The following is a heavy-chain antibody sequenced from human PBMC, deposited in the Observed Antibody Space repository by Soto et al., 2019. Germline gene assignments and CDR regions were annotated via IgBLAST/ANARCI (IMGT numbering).Heavy chain of an antibody. Sequence: QVQLVESGGGLVKPGGSLRLSCAASGFTFSDYYMSWIRQAPGKGLEWVSYTSSGGSTIYYADSVKGRFTISRDNAKNSWYLQKNTLRPGDPAVYYCGRGDTTSALGGRGTLVTVPS. D-gene: IGHD1-26*01. CDR3: GRGDTTSAL. CDR1: GFTFSDYY. CDR2: TSSGGSTI. V-gene: IGHV3-11*01. J-gene: IGHJ2*01.